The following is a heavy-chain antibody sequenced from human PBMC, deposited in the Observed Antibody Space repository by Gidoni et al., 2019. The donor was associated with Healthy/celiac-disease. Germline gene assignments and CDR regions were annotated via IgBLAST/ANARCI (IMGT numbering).Heavy chain of an antibody. CDR1: GFTFSSYS. V-gene: IGHV3-21*01. CDR3: ASLRKDCSGGSCPNEDYYYGMDV. CDR2: ISSSSSYI. J-gene: IGHJ6*02. D-gene: IGHD2-15*01. Sequence: EVQLVESGGGLVKPGGSLRLSCAASGFTFSSYSMNWVRQAPGKGLEWVSSISSSSSYIYYADSVKGRFTISRDNAKNSLYLQMNSLRAEDTAVYYCASLRKDCSGGSCPNEDYYYGMDVWGQGTTVTVSS.